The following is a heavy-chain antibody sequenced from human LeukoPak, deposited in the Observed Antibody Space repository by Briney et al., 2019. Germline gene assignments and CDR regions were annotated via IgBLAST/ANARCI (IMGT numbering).Heavy chain of an antibody. CDR2: ISWNSGSI. D-gene: IGHD2-2*01. J-gene: IGHJ4*02. CDR3: AKAVSYDCSSTSCYFDY. Sequence: GRSLRLSCAASGFTFDDYAMHWVRQAPGKGLEWVSGISWNSGSIGYADSVKGRFTISRDNAKSSLYLQMNSLRAEDMALYYCAKAVSYDCSSTSCYFDYWGQGTLVTVSS. CDR1: GFTFDDYA. V-gene: IGHV3-9*03.